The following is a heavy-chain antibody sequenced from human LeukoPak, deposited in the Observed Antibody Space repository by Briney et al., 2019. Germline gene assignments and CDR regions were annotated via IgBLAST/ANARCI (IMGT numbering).Heavy chain of an antibody. CDR2: INPNSGGT. J-gene: IGHJ5*02. CDR3: ARAGYCSGGSCYFPWFDP. D-gene: IGHD2-15*01. V-gene: IGHV1-2*02. Sequence: VASVKVSCKASGYTFTGYYMHWVRQAPGQGLEWMGWINPNSGGTNYAQKFQGRVTMTRDTSISTAYMELRSLRSDDTAVYYCARAGYCSGGSCYFPWFDPWGQGTLVTVSS. CDR1: GYTFTGYY.